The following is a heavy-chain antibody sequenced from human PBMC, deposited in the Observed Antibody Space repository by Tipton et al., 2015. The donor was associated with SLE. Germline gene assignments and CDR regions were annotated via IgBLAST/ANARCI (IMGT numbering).Heavy chain of an antibody. V-gene: IGHV4-59*08. CDR3: ARGLSIAAAGPFGY. Sequence: LRLSCTVSGGSLSSHYWSWIRQPPGKGLEWIGYIYYSGSTNYNPSLKSRVTISVDTSKNQFSLKLSSVTAADTAVYYCARGLSIAAAGPFGYWGQGTLVTVSS. CDR1: GGSLSSHY. D-gene: IGHD6-13*01. CDR2: IYYSGST. J-gene: IGHJ4*02.